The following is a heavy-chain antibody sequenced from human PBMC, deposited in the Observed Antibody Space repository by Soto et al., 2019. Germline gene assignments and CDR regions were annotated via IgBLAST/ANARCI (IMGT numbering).Heavy chain of an antibody. V-gene: IGHV3-53*01. Sequence: LRLSCAASGFIVSSNYMSWVRQAPGKGLEWVSVIYSGGSANYADSVKGRFTISRDNSKNTLDLQMSNLRAEDTAVYYCATVHDTSRSFDYWGQGTLVTVFS. CDR3: ATVHDTSRSFDY. CDR2: IYSGGSA. CDR1: GFIVSSNY. J-gene: IGHJ4*02.